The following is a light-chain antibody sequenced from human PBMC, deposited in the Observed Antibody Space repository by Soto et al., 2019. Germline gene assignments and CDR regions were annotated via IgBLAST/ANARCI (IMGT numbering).Light chain of an antibody. V-gene: IGLV1-47*01. CDR3: AAWDDSLSAL. CDR2: ENN. CDR1: SSNIGTNY. J-gene: IGLJ2*01. Sequence: QSVLTQPPSASGTPGQRVTISCSGSSSNIGTNYVYWYKQLPGTAPKLLIYENNQRPSGVPDRFSGSKSGTSASLAISGLRSEDEADYYCAAWDDSLSALFGGGTQLTVL.